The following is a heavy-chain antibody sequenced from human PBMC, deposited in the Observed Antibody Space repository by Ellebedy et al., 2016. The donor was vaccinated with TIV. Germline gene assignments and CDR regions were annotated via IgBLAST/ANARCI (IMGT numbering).Heavy chain of an antibody. CDR2: INHSGST. J-gene: IGHJ4*02. D-gene: IGHD3-22*01. Sequence: SETLSLXXAVYGGSFSGYYWSWIRQPPGKGLEWIGEINHSGSTNYNPSLKSRVTMSVDTSKNQFSLKLSSVTAADTAVYYCARESGDSSGYYSQIDYWGQGTLVTVSS. V-gene: IGHV4-34*01. CDR3: ARESGDSSGYYSQIDY. CDR1: GGSFSGYY.